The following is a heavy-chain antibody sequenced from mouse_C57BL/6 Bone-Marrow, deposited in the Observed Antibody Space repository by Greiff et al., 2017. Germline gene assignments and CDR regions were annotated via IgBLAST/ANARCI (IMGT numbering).Heavy chain of an antibody. CDR3: ARELRGYYFDY. J-gene: IGHJ2*01. CDR1: GYTFTSYW. Sequence: QVQLQQPGAELVKPGASVKLSCKASGYTFTSYWIHWVKQRPGQGLEWIGMIHPNSGSTNYNEKFKSKATLTVDKSSSTAYMQLSSLTSEDSAVYYCARELRGYYFDYWGQGTTLTVSS. CDR2: IHPNSGST. V-gene: IGHV1-64*01.